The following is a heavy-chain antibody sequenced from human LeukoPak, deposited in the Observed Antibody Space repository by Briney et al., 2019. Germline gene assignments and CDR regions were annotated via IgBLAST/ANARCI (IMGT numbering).Heavy chain of an antibody. D-gene: IGHD1-20*01. CDR1: GFTFSDYY. CDR3: AKIGLGITGTTY. CDR2: ISSSGSTI. Sequence: KTGGSLRLSCAASGFTFSDYYMSWIRQAPGKGLEWVSYISSSGSTIYYADSVKGRFTISRDNSKNTLYLQMHSLRGEDTAVYYCAKIGLGITGTTYWGQGTLVTVSS. J-gene: IGHJ4*02. V-gene: IGHV3-11*01.